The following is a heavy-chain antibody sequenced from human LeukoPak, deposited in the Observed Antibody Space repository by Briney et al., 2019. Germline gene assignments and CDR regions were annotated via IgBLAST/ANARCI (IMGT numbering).Heavy chain of an antibody. J-gene: IGHJ6*03. CDR1: GYSISSGYY. V-gene: IGHV4-38-2*02. Sequence: QSSETLSLTCTVSGYSISSGYYWGWIRQPPGKGLEWIGSIYHSGSTYYNPSLKSRVTISGDTSKNQFSLKLSSVTAADTAVYYCARGRGYSGYDYYYYYHMDVWGKGTTVTVSS. CDR3: ARGRGYSGYDYYYYYHMDV. D-gene: IGHD5-12*01. CDR2: IYHSGST.